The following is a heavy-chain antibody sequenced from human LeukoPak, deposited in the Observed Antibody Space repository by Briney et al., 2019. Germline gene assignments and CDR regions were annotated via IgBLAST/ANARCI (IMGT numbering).Heavy chain of an antibody. CDR2: IRLDGSDE. CDR3: ARDHSQNFDY. V-gene: IGHV3-30*02. CDR1: GFTFSGYG. Sequence: GGSLRLSCAASGFTFSGYGMHWVRQAPGKGLEWVAFIRLDGSDEYYGDSVKGRFTISRDNSKNTLYLQMNSLRPEDTAVCYCARDHSQNFDYWGQGTLVTVSS. J-gene: IGHJ4*02. D-gene: IGHD5-18*01.